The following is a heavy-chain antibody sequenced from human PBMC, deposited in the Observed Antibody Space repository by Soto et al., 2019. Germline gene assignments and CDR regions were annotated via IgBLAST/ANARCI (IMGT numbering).Heavy chain of an antibody. CDR1: SGSISSSNW. D-gene: IGHD6-13*01. CDR3: ARVRYSSSYFDY. V-gene: IGHV4-4*02. CDR2: VFHSGST. Sequence: SEPLSLTCAVSSGSISSSNWWCWVRQPPGKGLEWIGEVFHSGSTNYNPSLKSRVTISVDKSKNQFSLKLSSVTAADTAVYYCARVRYSSSYFDYWGQGTLVTVSS. J-gene: IGHJ4*02.